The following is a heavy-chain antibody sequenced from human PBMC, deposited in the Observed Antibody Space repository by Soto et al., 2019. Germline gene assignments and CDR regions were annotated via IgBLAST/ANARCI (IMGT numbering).Heavy chain of an antibody. V-gene: IGHV3-23*01. CDR1: GFTIGSYG. J-gene: IGHJ4*02. CDR3: VKDKERGGYDSDFDS. CDR2: ITGGNT. D-gene: IGHD3-3*01. Sequence: EVQLLESGGGLIQPGGSLRLSCAASGFTIGSYGMGWVRQAPGKGPEWVSTITGGNTYYAASVKGRFTISRDNYKNTLYLQMGSLRAEDTALYYCVKDKERGGYDSDFDSWGQGTLVTVSS.